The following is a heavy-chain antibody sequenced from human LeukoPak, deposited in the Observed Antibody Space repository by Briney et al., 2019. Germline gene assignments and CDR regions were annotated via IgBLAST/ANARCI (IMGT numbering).Heavy chain of an antibody. D-gene: IGHD6-6*01. J-gene: IGHJ6*03. Sequence: ASVKVSCKASGYTFTSYAMNWVRQAPGQGLEWMGWINTNTGNPTYAQGFTGRFVFSLDTSVSTAYLQISSLKAEDTAVYYCARDKGVRQLRYYYYMDVWGKGTTVTVSS. CDR2: INTNTGNP. CDR3: ARDKGVRQLRYYYYMDV. CDR1: GYTFTSYA. V-gene: IGHV7-4-1*02.